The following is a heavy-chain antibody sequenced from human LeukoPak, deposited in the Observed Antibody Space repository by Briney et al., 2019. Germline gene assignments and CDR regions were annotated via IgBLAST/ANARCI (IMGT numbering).Heavy chain of an antibody. Sequence: GRSLRLSCAASGFTFSSYGMHWVRQAPGKGLEWVAVISYDGSNKYYADSVKGRFTISRDNSKNTLYLQMNSLRAEDTAVYYCAKVTPVYDSSGPGYWGQGTLVTVSS. CDR3: AKVTPVYDSSGPGY. J-gene: IGHJ4*02. D-gene: IGHD3-22*01. CDR1: GFTFSSYG. V-gene: IGHV3-30*18. CDR2: ISYDGSNK.